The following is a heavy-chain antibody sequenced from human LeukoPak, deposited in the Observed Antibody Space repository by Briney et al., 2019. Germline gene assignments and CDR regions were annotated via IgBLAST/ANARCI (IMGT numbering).Heavy chain of an antibody. V-gene: IGHV1-69*04. CDR2: IIPILGIA. Sequence: SEKVSCKASGGTVSSYAISWVRQAPGQGLEWMGRIIPILGIANYAQKFQGRVTITADKSTSTAYMELSSLRSEDTAVYYCAQLPTYCSGGSCDGRYYYYGMDVWGQGTTVTVSS. CDR3: AQLPTYCSGGSCDGRYYYYGMDV. CDR1: GGTVSSYA. D-gene: IGHD2-15*01. J-gene: IGHJ6*02.